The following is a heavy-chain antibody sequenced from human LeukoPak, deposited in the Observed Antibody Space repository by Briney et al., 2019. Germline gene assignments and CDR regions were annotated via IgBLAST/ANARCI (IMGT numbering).Heavy chain of an antibody. D-gene: IGHD3-22*01. J-gene: IGHJ6*02. V-gene: IGHV1-2*02. CDR1: GYTFTGYY. CDR2: INPNCGGT. Sequence: ASVTVSCKASGYTFTGYYMHWVRQAPGQGIEWMGWINPNCGGTNYAQKFQGRVTMTSATSSSTAYMELRRLRSDDTAVYYWARRAAADYYYYESSEPVNYGMDVGGQGTTVTVS. CDR3: ARRAAADYYYYESSEPVNYGMDV.